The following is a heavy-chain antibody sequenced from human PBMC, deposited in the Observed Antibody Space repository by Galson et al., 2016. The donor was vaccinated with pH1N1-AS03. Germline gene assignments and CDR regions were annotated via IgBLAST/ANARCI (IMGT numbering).Heavy chain of an antibody. J-gene: IGHJ4*02. D-gene: IGHD5-24*01. V-gene: IGHV5-51*01. CDR1: GYTFTNYW. CDR3: ARQVRDGYNDYFDY. Sequence: QSGAEVKKPGESLKISCKGSGYTFTNYWIGWVRQMPGKGLEWMGIIYPGDSDTRYSPSFQGQVTISADRSINTAYLQWSSLMASDTAIYYCARQVRDGYNDYFDYWGQGILVTVSS. CDR2: IYPGDSDT.